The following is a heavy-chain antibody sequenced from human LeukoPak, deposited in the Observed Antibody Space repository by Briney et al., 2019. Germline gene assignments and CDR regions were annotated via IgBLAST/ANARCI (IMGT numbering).Heavy chain of an antibody. CDR1: GFTFDTYS. J-gene: IGHJ4*02. D-gene: IGHD3-3*01. V-gene: IGHV3-48*02. CDR3: ATDRGWRTSGYYLYYFEY. Sequence: GGSLRLSCAASGFTFDTYSMNWVRQAPGKGLEWVSYISSRSTTIYYADSVKGRFTISRDNAENLLYLQMNSLRDEDTAVYYCATDRGWRTSGYYLYYFEYWGQGTLVTYSS. CDR2: ISSRSTTI.